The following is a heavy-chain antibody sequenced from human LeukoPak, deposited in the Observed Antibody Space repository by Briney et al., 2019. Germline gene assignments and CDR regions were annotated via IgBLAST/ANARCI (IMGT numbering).Heavy chain of an antibody. CDR3: ARGHIQWGHLYYFDY. CDR1: GYTFTSYD. J-gene: IGHJ4*02. D-gene: IGHD3-16*01. V-gene: IGHV1-8*01. CDR2: MNPNSGNT. Sequence: ASVKVSCKASGYTFTSYDINWVRQATGQGLEWMGWMNPNSGNTGYAQKFQGRVTMTRNTSISTAYVELSSLRSEDTAVYYCARGHIQWGHLYYFDYWGQGTLVTVSS.